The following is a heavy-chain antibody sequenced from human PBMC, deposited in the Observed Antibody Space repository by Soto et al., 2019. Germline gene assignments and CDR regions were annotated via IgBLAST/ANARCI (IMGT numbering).Heavy chain of an antibody. J-gene: IGHJ6*02. CDR1: GGSFSGYY. V-gene: IGHV4-34*01. D-gene: IGHD3-9*01. Sequence: SETLSLTCAVYGGSFSGYYWSWIRQPPGKGLEWIGEINHSGSTNYNPSLKSRVTISVDTSKNQFSLKLSSVTAADTAVYYCARGKYYDILTGYYPIYYYYGMDVWGQGTTVTVS. CDR2: INHSGST. CDR3: ARGKYYDILTGYYPIYYYYGMDV.